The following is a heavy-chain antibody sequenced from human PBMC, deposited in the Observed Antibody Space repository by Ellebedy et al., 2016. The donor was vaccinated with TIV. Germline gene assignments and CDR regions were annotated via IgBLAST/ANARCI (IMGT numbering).Heavy chain of an antibody. J-gene: IGHJ5*02. CDR3: ARTRGSGTPWGWFDP. CDR2: IYYSGST. V-gene: IGHV4-61*05. CDR1: GGSISSSSYY. D-gene: IGHD3-10*01. Sequence: MPSETLSLTCTVSGGSISSSSYYWGWIRQPPGKGLEWIGYIYYSGSTNYNPSLKSRVTISVDTSKNQFSLKLSSVTAADTAVYYCARTRGSGTPWGWFDPWGQGTLVTVSS.